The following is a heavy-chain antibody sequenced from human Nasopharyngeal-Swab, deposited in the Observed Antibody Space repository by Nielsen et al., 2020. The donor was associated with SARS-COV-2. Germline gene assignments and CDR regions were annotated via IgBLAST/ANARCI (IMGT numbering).Heavy chain of an antibody. J-gene: IGHJ6*03. D-gene: IGHD2-15*01. CDR2: INPSGGST. Sequence: ASLKVSCKASGYTFTSYYMHWVRHAPGQGLEWMGIINPSGGSTSYAQKFQGRVTMTRDTSTSTVYMELSSLRSEDTAVYYCAREPPTGGSGPYYYYYMDVWGKGTTVTVSS. CDR3: AREPPTGGSGPYYYYYMDV. CDR1: GYTFTSYY. V-gene: IGHV1-46*01.